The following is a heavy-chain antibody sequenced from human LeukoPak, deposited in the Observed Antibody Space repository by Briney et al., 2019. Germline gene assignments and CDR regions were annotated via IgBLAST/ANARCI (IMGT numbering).Heavy chain of an antibody. CDR3: ARDPYYYDSSGYLRAFDI. V-gene: IGHV1-46*01. CDR1: GYTFTSYY. J-gene: IGHJ3*02. CDR2: INPSGGST. D-gene: IGHD3-22*01. Sequence: ASVKVSCKASGYTFTSYYMHWVRQAPGQGLEWMGIINPSGGSTSYAQKFQGRVTMTRDTSTSTVYMELSSLRSEDTAVYYCARDPYYYDSSGYLRAFDIWGQGTMVTVSS.